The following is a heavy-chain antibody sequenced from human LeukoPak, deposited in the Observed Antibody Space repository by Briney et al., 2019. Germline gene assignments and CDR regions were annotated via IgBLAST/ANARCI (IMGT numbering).Heavy chain of an antibody. V-gene: IGHV5-51*01. Sequence: GESLKISCKGSGYRFTDYWIGWGRLMPGKGLEWMGIIYPGDSDTRYSPSFQGQVTISADKSINTAHLQWGSLKASDTAMYYCARGAAGTTPDYYYFGLDVWGQGTTVRVSS. CDR3: ARGAAGTTPDYYYFGLDV. CDR1: GYRFTDYW. CDR2: IYPGDSDT. D-gene: IGHD1-7*01. J-gene: IGHJ6*02.